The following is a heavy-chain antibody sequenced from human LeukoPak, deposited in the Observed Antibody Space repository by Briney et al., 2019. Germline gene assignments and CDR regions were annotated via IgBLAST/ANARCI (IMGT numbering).Heavy chain of an antibody. CDR3: ARGGRIAMVRGNWFDP. Sequence: SGGSLRLSCAASGFTFSDYYMNWIRQAPGKGLEWVSYISSTSIYTDYTDSVKGRFTISRDNAKNSLYPQMNSLRAEDTAVYYCARGGRIAMVRGNWFDPWGQGTLVTVSS. V-gene: IGHV3-11*06. CDR2: ISSTSIYT. D-gene: IGHD3-10*01. J-gene: IGHJ5*02. CDR1: GFTFSDYY.